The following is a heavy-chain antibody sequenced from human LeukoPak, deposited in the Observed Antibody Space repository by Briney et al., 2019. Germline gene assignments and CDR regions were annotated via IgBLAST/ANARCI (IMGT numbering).Heavy chain of an antibody. V-gene: IGHV3-30-3*01. CDR1: GFTFSSYA. CDR2: ISYDGSNK. J-gene: IGHJ6*02. D-gene: IGHD6-13*01. Sequence: QSGGSLRLSCAASGFTFSSYAMHWVRQAPGKGLEWVAVISYDGSNKYYADSVKGRFTISRDNSKNTLYLQMNSLRAEDTAVYYCAKGGSSSWFTYYYYGMDVWGQGTTVTVSS. CDR3: AKGGSSSWFTYYYYGMDV.